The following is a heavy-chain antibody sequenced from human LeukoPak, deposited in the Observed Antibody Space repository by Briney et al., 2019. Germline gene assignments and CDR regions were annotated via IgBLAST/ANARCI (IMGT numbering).Heavy chain of an antibody. J-gene: IGHJ4*02. CDR2: ISGGST. D-gene: IGHD1-26*01. Sequence: GGSLRLSCAASGFTVSSNEMSWVRQAPGKGLEWVSSISGGSTYYADSRKGRFTISRDNSKNTLHLQMNSLRAEDTAVYYCAKDRSKGSYGDEFDFWGQGTLVTVSS. V-gene: IGHV3-38-3*01. CDR3: AKDRSKGSYGDEFDF. CDR1: GFTVSSNE.